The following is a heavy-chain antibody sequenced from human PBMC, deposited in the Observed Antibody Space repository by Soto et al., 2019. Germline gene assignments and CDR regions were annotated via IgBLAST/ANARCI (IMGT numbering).Heavy chain of an antibody. CDR2: IYSGGST. D-gene: IGHD4-17*01. Sequence: EVQLVESGGGLVQPGGSLRLSCAASGFTVSSNYMSWVRQAPGKGLEWVSVIYSGGSTYYADSVKGRFTIYRDNSKNTLYLQMNSLRAEDTAVYYCARGTTTNTFHYEGLDYFDYWGQGTLVTVSS. J-gene: IGHJ4*02. V-gene: IGHV3-66*01. CDR1: GFTVSSNY. CDR3: ARGTTTNTFHYEGLDYFDY.